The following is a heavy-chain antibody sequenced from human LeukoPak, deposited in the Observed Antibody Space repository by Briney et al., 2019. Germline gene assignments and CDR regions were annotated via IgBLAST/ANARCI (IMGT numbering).Heavy chain of an antibody. D-gene: IGHD3-3*01. CDR2: ISSSSSTI. CDR1: GFTFSSYS. Sequence: GSLRLSCAASGFTFSSYSMNWVRQAPGKGLEWVSYISSSSSTIYYADSVKGRFTISRDNAKNSLYLQMNSLRAEDTAVYYCARDYPDFWSGYCDYWGQGTLVTVSS. CDR3: ARDYPDFWSGYCDY. J-gene: IGHJ4*02. V-gene: IGHV3-48*04.